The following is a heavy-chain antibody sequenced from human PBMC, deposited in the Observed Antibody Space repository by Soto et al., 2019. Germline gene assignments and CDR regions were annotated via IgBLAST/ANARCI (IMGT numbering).Heavy chain of an antibody. CDR3: ARSDYDSTGFAVDP. J-gene: IGHJ5*02. CDR1: GASVSHGY. V-gene: IGHV4-59*02. CDR2: MYFGGSF. D-gene: IGHD3-22*01. Sequence: QMQLQASGPGLVKPSETLSLTCNVSGASVSHGYWSWIRQPPGKGLEWIGFMYFGGSFNYNPSLTSRATIAGETSKKQYSIKLKSVTASDTAVYYCARSDYDSTGFAVDPWGQGTLVTVSS.